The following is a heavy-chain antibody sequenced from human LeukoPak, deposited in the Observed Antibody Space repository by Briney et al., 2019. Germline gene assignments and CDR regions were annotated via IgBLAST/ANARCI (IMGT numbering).Heavy chain of an antibody. D-gene: IGHD3-22*01. Sequence: GGSLRLSCAASGFTFSSYAMHWVRQAPGKGLEWVAVISYDGSNKYYADSVKGRFTISRDNSKNTLYLQMNSLRAEDTAVYYCARGWYYYDSSGYYPLWGQGTLVTVSS. V-gene: IGHV3-30*04. CDR1: GFTFSSYA. CDR3: ARGWYYYDSSGYYPL. CDR2: ISYDGSNK. J-gene: IGHJ4*02.